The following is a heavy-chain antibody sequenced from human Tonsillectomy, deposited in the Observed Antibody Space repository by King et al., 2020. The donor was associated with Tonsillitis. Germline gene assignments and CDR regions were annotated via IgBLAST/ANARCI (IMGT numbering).Heavy chain of an antibody. Sequence: VKLVESGAEVKKPGASMKVSCKASGYTFIDYYMHWVRQAPGQGLEWMGWINPSSGATDLAQKFQGRVTMTRDTSINTAYMELSRLRSDDTAVYYCARIYRGSLGGGWFDPWGQGTLVTVSS. CDR2: INPSSGAT. CDR3: ARIYRGSLGGGWFDP. CDR1: GYTFIDYY. J-gene: IGHJ5*02. D-gene: IGHD3-16*02. V-gene: IGHV1-2*02.